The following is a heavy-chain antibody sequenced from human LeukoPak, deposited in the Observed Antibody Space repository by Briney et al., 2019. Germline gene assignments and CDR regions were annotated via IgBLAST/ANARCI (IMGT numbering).Heavy chain of an antibody. CDR3: ATEVAAAGYIDY. CDR2: IIPIFGTA. V-gene: IGHV1-69*06. Sequence: ASVKVSCKASGGTFSSYAISWVRQAPGQGLEWMGGIIPIFGTANYAQKFQGRVTITADKSTITAYMELSSLRSEDTAFYYCATEVAAAGYIDYWGQGTLVTVSS. J-gene: IGHJ4*02. D-gene: IGHD6-13*01. CDR1: GGTFSSYA.